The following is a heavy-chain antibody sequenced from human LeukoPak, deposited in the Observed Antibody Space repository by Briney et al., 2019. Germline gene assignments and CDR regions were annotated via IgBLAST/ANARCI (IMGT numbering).Heavy chain of an antibody. Sequence: PGGSLRLSCAASGFTFSSYAMSWVRQAPGKGLEWVSSISASGGSTYYENSVKGRFTISRDNSKNTLYLQMNSLRAEDTAVYYCAKVVYGDANGNWFDPWGQGTLVTVSS. CDR1: GFTFSSYA. D-gene: IGHD4-17*01. V-gene: IGHV3-23*01. J-gene: IGHJ5*02. CDR2: ISASGGST. CDR3: AKVVYGDANGNWFDP.